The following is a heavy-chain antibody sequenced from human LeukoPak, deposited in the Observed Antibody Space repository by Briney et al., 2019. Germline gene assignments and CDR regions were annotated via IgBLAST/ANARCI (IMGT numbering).Heavy chain of an antibody. CDR1: GGSISSYY. J-gene: IGHJ4*02. D-gene: IGHD4-17*01. Sequence: SETLSLTCTVSGGSISSYYGSWIRQPRGKGLEWIGYIYYSGSTNYNPSLKSRVTISVDTSKNQFSLKLSSVTAADTAVYYCARWDGDYDPLPFDYWGQGTLVTVSS. V-gene: IGHV4-59*01. CDR2: IYYSGST. CDR3: ARWDGDYDPLPFDY.